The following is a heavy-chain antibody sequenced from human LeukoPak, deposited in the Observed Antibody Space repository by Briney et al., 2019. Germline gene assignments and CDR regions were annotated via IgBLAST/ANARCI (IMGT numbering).Heavy chain of an antibody. CDR1: GYTFTDHH. Sequence: ASVTVSCKASGYTFTDHHLHWVRQAPGQGLEWMGWINAKSGDTLYAQRFQDRITMTRDTTITTAYMGLSRLTSDDTAMYYCARGTSFGYDPWGQGTLVTVSS. CDR3: ARGTSFGYDP. J-gene: IGHJ5*02. D-gene: IGHD3-22*01. CDR2: INAKSGDT. V-gene: IGHV1-2*02.